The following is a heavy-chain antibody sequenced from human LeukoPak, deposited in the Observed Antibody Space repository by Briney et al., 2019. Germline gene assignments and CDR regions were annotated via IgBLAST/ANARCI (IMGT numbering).Heavy chain of an antibody. Sequence: GGPLRLSCAVSGFTVHSNYMTWVRQAPGKGLEWVSIIYSDGSTYYADSVKGRFTISRDSSKNTVYLQLNSLRAEDTAVYYCAREIGRDIDYWGQGTLVTVSS. CDR2: IYSDGST. CDR1: GFTVHSNY. V-gene: IGHV3-53*01. CDR3: AREIGRDIDY. D-gene: IGHD2/OR15-2a*01. J-gene: IGHJ4*02.